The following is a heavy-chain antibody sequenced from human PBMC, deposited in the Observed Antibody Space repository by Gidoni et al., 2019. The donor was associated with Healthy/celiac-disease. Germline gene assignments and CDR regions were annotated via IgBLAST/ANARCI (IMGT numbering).Heavy chain of an antibody. Sequence: EVQLLESGGGLVQPGGSLRLSCAASGFTFSSYAMSWVRQAPGKGLEWVSAISGSGGSTYYADSVKGRFTISRDNSKNTLYLQMNSLRAEDTAVYYCAKDLHIVVVPAAILDYWGQGTLVTVSS. CDR3: AKDLHIVVVPAAILDY. CDR1: GFTFSSYA. J-gene: IGHJ4*02. D-gene: IGHD2-2*01. V-gene: IGHV3-23*01. CDR2: ISGSGGST.